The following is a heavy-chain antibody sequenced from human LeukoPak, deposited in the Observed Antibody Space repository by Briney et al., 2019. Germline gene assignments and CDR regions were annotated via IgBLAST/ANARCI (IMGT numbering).Heavy chain of an antibody. V-gene: IGHV1-2*02. Sequence: ASVKVSFKASRYTFTVYYMHWVRQAPGQGLEWMGWIYPNSGGTNYAQKFQGRVTMTRDTSISTAYMELSRLRPDDTAVYYCARSDQFPYYMDVWGKGTTVTVSS. D-gene: IGHD2-2*01. CDR1: RYTFTVYY. CDR2: IYPNSGGT. CDR3: ARSDQFPYYMDV. J-gene: IGHJ6*03.